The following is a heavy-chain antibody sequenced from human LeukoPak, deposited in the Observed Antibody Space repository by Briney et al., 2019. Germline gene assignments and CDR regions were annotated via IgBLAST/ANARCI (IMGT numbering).Heavy chain of an antibody. CDR3: TTDIVPYCSGGSCYSGDY. V-gene: IGHV3-15*01. J-gene: IGHJ4*02. CDR1: GFTFSNAW. CDR2: IKSKTDGGST. D-gene: IGHD2-15*01. Sequence: GSLRLSCAASGFTFSNAWMSWVRQAPGKGLEWVGRIKSKTDGGSTDYAAPVKGRFTIPRDDSKNTLYLQMNSLKTEDTAVYYCTTDIVPYCSGGSCYSGDYWGQGTLVTVSS.